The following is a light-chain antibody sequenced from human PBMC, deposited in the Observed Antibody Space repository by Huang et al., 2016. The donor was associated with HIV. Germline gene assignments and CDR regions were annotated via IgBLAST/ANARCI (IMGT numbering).Light chain of an antibody. J-gene: IGKJ3*01. CDR3: QQRSKWPPFT. CDR2: DAS. CDR1: QSIGSY. V-gene: IGKV3-11*01. Sequence: EIVLTQSPATLSLSPGERATLSCRASQSIGSYLAWYQQEPGQAPRLLIYDASNRATGIPARFSGSGSGTDFTLTISSLEPEDFAVYYCQQRSKWPPFTFGPGTKVDIK.